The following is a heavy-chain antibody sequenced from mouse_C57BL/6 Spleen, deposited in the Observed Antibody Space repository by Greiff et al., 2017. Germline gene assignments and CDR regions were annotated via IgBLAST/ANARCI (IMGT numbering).Heavy chain of an antibody. CDR3: ARGLYDYDAA. CDR2: IHPNSGST. Sequence: VQLQQPGAGLVTPGASVKLSCKASGYTFPSYGMHWVRQRPGQGLEWIGMIHPNSGSTTYNEKFKSKATLTVDKSSSTAYMQLSSLTSEDSAVYYCARGLYDYDAAWGQGTTLTVSS. D-gene: IGHD2-4*01. J-gene: IGHJ2*01. CDR1: GYTFPSYG. V-gene: IGHV1-64*01.